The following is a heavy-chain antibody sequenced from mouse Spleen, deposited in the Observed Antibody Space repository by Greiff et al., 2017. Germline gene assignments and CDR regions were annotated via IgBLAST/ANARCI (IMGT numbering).Heavy chain of an antibody. CDR3: KTTGDYYAMDY. J-gene: IGHJ4*01. Sequence: VQLQQSGAELVRSGASVKLSCTASGFNIKDYYMHWVKQRPEQGLEWIGWIDPENGDTEYAPKFQGKATMTADTSSNTAYLQLSSLTSEDTAVYYCKTTGDYYAMDYWGQGTSVTVSS. CDR1: GFNIKDYY. D-gene: IGHD2-12*01. V-gene: IGHV14-4*02. CDR2: IDPENGDT.